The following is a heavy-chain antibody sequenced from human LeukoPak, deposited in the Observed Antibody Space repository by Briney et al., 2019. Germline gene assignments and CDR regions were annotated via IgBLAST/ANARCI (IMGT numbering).Heavy chain of an antibody. CDR2: IYTSGST. J-gene: IGHJ5*02. CDR1: GGSISSYY. Sequence: SETLSLTCTVSGGSISSYYWSWIRQPPGKGREWIGYIYTSGSTNYNPSLKSRVTISVDTSKNQFSLKLSSVTAADTAVYYCARTGYSSSWYNNWFDPWGQGTLVTVSS. CDR3: ARTGYSSSWYNNWFDP. V-gene: IGHV4-4*09. D-gene: IGHD6-13*01.